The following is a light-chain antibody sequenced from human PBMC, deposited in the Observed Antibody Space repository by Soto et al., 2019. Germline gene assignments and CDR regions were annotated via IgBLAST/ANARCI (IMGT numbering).Light chain of an antibody. V-gene: IGLV2-14*01. Sequence: QSVLTQPASVSGSPGQSITISCTGTSSDIGGYNFVSWYQQHPGKAPKLLIHEVNNRPSGVSIRFSASKSGNTASLTISGLQADDEADYYCSSDTTSSTLIFGGGTKVTVL. CDR2: EVN. J-gene: IGLJ2*01. CDR3: SSDTTSSTLI. CDR1: SSDIGGYNF.